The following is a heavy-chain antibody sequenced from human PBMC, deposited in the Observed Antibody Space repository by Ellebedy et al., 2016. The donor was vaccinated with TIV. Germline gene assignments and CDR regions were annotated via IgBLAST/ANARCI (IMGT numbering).Heavy chain of an antibody. CDR3: AKGRGGGSDSSAPRYYFDS. CDR2: ISNTGSRT. J-gene: IGHJ4*02. V-gene: IGHV3-23*01. Sequence: GESLKISCAASGFTFSSYAMSWVRQAPGKGLEWVSTISNTGSRTYYADSVEVRFIISRDNSKKTLYLQMNSLRADDTAVYYCAKGRGGGSDSSAPRYYFDSWGLGTLVTVSS. D-gene: IGHD3-22*01. CDR1: GFTFSSYA.